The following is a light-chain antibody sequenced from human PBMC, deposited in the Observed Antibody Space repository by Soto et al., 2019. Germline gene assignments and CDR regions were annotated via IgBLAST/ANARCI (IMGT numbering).Light chain of an antibody. CDR3: QQYDNWPFS. J-gene: IGKJ5*01. V-gene: IGKV3-15*01. CDR2: DVS. CDR1: QGVTTN. Sequence: GMSLSAATLSVSPGERATLSCRAGQGVTTNFAWYQQKSGQSPRLLIYDVSIRATGVPARFSATGSETDFTLTISGLQSEDSAVYFSQQYDNWPFSFGQRTLPEV.